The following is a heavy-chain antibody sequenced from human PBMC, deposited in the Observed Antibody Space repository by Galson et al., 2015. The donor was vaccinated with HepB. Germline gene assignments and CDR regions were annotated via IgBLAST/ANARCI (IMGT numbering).Heavy chain of an antibody. J-gene: IGHJ3*02. V-gene: IGHV1-69*13. Sequence: SVKVSCKASGGTFSSYVISWVRQAPGQGLEWMGGIIPNFGTGNYAQKFQGRVTITADESTSTAYMELSSLRSEDTAVYYCASYRGPTGVTDHALDIWGQGTMVTVSS. CDR2: IIPNFGTG. CDR3: ASYRGPTGVTDHALDI. CDR1: GGTFSSYV. D-gene: IGHD7-27*01.